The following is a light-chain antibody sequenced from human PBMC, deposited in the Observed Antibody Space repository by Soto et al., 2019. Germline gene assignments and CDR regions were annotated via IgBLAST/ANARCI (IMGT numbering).Light chain of an antibody. J-gene: IGLJ2*01. V-gene: IGLV2-11*01. CDR2: DVN. Sequence: QSALTQPRSVSGSPGQSVAISCTTTNSDVGGYNYVSWYQQHPGKAPKLIIYDVNKRPSGVPDRLSGSKSGNTASLTISGLQADDEADYYCCSYTDRYVAFGGGTQLTVL. CDR1: NSDVGGYNY. CDR3: CSYTDRYVA.